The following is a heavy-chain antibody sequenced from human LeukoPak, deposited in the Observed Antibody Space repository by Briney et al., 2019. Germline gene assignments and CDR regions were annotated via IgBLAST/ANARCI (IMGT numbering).Heavy chain of an antibody. CDR3: ARDVGATVVFDI. D-gene: IGHD1-26*01. CDR2: ILPIFGTA. V-gene: IGHV1-69*13. CDR1: GGTFSSYA. J-gene: IGHJ3*02. Sequence: ASVKVSCKASGGTFSSYAISWVRQAPGQGLGWMGGILPIFGTANYAQKFQGRVTITADHSTSTAYMELSSLRSEDTAVYFCARDVGATVVFDIWGQGTFVTVSS.